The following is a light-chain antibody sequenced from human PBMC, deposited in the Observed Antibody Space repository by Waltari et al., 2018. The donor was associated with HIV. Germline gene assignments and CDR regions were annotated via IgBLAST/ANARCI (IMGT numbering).Light chain of an antibody. CDR1: SSDIGTYDL. V-gene: IGLV2-23*02. J-gene: IGLJ2*01. CDR2: EVS. Sequence: QPALTQPASVSGSPGQSLTISCTGTSSDIGTYDLVSWYQQHPGTAPKRIIYEVSERPSGVSNRFSGSKSGNTASLASSGLQAEDETDYYCCSYGGSSTYVVFGGGTKVTVL. CDR3: CSYGGSSTYVV.